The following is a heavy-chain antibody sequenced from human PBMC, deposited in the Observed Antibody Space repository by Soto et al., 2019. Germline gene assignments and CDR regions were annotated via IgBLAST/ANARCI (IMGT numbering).Heavy chain of an antibody. CDR2: ISASGSTI. V-gene: IGHV3-11*01. D-gene: IGHD6-19*01. CDR3: ARGQDTSGWYDFDY. Sequence: GGSLRLSCVASGFTFSDYYMSWIRQPPGKGLEWLSYISASGSTIYYPDSVKGRFTISRDNAKNSLYLQMNSLRAEDTAVYYCARGQDTSGWYDFDYWGQGTLVTVS. J-gene: IGHJ4*02. CDR1: GFTFSDYY.